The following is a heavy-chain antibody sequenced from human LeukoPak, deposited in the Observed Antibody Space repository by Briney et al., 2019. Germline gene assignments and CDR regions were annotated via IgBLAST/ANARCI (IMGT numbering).Heavy chain of an antibody. Sequence: GASVKVSCKASGGTFSSYAISWVRQAPGQGLEWMGGIIPIFGTANYAQKFQGRVTITADKSTSTAYMELSSLRSEDTAVYYCAKSRDRVRGVIAYYYYYMDVWGKGTTVTISS. V-gene: IGHV1-69*06. CDR2: IIPIFGTA. J-gene: IGHJ6*03. CDR3: AKSRDRVRGVIAYYYYYMDV. CDR1: GGTFSSYA. D-gene: IGHD3-10*01.